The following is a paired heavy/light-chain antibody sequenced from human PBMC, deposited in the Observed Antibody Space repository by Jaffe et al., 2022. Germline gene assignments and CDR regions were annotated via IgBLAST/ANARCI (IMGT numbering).Light chain of an antibody. J-gene: IGKJ5*01. CDR2: AAS. CDR3: QQSYSTPSRIT. Sequence: DIQMTQSPSSLSASVGDRVTITCRASQSISSYLNWYQQKPGKAPKLLIYAASSLQSGVPSRFSGSGSGTDFTLTISSLQPEDFATYYCQQSYSTPSRITFGQGTRLEIK. V-gene: IGKV1-39*01. CDR1: QSISSY.
Heavy chain of an antibody. D-gene: IGHD3-16*02. Sequence: EVQLVESGGGLVQPGGSLRLSCAASGFTFSSYWMSWVRQAPGKGLEWVANIKQDGSEKYYVDSVKGRFTISRDNAKNSLYLQMNSLRAEDTAVYYCARDPYDYIWGSYRYTVASGGVRDAFDIWGQGTMVTVSS. CDR3: ARDPYDYIWGSYRYTVASGGVRDAFDI. J-gene: IGHJ3*02. V-gene: IGHV3-7*01. CDR1: GFTFSSYW. CDR2: IKQDGSEK.